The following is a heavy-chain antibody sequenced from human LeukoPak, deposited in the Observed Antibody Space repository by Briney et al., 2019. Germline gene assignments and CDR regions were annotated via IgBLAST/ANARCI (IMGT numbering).Heavy chain of an antibody. J-gene: IGHJ4*02. CDR1: GFTFSSYG. CDR3: AKRQPIGQQQLVPLLDY. CDR2: ISGSGGST. Sequence: PGGSLRLSCAASGFTFSSYGMSWVRQAPGKGLEWVSAISGSGGSTYYADSVKGRFTISRDNSKNTLYLQMNSLRAEDTAVYYCAKRQPIGQQQLVPLLDYWGQGTLVTVSS. D-gene: IGHD6-13*01. V-gene: IGHV3-23*01.